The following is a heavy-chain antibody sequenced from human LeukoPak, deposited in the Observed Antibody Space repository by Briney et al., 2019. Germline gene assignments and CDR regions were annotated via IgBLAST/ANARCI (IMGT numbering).Heavy chain of an antibody. CDR2: ISAYNGNT. CDR3: ARVGLAAAGGDWFDP. Sequence: GASVKVSCKASGYTFTSYGISWVRQAPGQGLEWMGWISAYNGNTNYAQKLQGRVTMTSDTSTSTAYMELRSLRSDDTAVYYCARVGLAAAGGDWFDPWGQGTLVTVSS. J-gene: IGHJ5*02. CDR1: GYTFTSYG. V-gene: IGHV1-18*01. D-gene: IGHD6-13*01.